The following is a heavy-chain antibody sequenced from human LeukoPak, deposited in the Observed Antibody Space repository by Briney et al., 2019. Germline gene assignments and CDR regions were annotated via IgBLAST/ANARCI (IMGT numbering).Heavy chain of an antibody. CDR3: ACSITEAGTLDY. CDR1: GFAFSNYA. V-gene: IGHV3-21*01. D-gene: IGHD6-13*01. CDR2: ISSLSAYL. Sequence: GRSLRLSCAASGFAFSNYAVHWVRQAPGKGLEWVSSISSLSAYLSYADSVKGRFTISRDNSKNSLYLQMNSLRVEDTAVYYCACSITEAGTLDYWGQGTLVTVSS. J-gene: IGHJ4*02.